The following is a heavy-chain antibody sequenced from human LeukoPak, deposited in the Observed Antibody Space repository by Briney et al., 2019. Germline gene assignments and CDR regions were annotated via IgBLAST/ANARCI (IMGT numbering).Heavy chain of an antibody. J-gene: IGHJ4*02. CDR3: AKQLGYCSDGSCYFPY. Sequence: GGSLRLSCAASGFTVSSNYMNWVRQAPGKGLEWVSIIYSGGSTYYADSVQGRFTISRDNSKSTLCLQMNSLRAEDTAVYYCAKQLGYCSDGSCYFPYWGQGTLVTVSS. CDR1: GFTVSSNY. V-gene: IGHV3-66*04. CDR2: IYSGGST. D-gene: IGHD2-15*01.